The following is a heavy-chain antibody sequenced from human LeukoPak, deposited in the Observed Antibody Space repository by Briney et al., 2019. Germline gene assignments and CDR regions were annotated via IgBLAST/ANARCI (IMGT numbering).Heavy chain of an antibody. CDR2: ISWNSGSI. CDR1: GFTFDDYA. J-gene: IGHJ4*02. CDR3: AKDKDTMVRGVTCYFDY. V-gene: IGHV3-9*01. D-gene: IGHD3-10*01. Sequence: PGGSLRLSCAASGFTFDDYAMHWVRQAPGKGLEWVSGISWNSGSIGYADSVKGRFTISRDNAKNSLYLQMNSLRAEGTALYYCAKDKDTMVRGVTCYFDYWGQGTLVTVSS.